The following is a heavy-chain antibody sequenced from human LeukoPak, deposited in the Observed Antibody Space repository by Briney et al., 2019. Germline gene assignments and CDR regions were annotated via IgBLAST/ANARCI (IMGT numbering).Heavy chain of an antibody. CDR2: TIPIFGTA. J-gene: IGHJ6*03. V-gene: IGHV1-69*05. D-gene: IGHD3-3*01. Sequence: SVKVSCKASGGTFSSYAISWVRQAPGQGLEWMGGTIPIFGTANYAQKFQGRVTITTDESTSTAYMELSSLRSEDTAVYYCARGVGGRATIFGVVPHLPYYYYMDVWGKGTTVTVSS. CDR1: GGTFSSYA. CDR3: ARGVGGRATIFGVVPHLPYYYYMDV.